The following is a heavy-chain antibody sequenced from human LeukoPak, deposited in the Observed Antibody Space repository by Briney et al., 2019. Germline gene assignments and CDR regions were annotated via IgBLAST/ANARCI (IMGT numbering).Heavy chain of an antibody. Sequence: SETLSLTCTVSGASINSYYWSWIRQPPGKGLEWIGHIFYSGTTDYNPSLKSRVTISVDTSRTQFSLRLSSVTAADTAVYYCARLGQLENFWGQGTLVTVSS. V-gene: IGHV4-59*08. CDR1: GASINSYY. CDR2: IFYSGTT. J-gene: IGHJ4*02. D-gene: IGHD6-6*01. CDR3: ARLGQLENF.